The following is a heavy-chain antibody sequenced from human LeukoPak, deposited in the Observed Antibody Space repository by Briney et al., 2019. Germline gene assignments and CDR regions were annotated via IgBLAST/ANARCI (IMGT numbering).Heavy chain of an antibody. CDR2: IKSKTDGGTT. D-gene: IGHD3-10*01. Sequence: PGGSLRLSCAASGFTFSNAWMSWVRQAPGKGLEWVGRIKSKTDGGTTDYAAPVKRRFTISRDDSKNTLYLQMNSLKTEDTAVYYCTTELWFGEFPKYYFDYWGQGTLVTVSS. CDR3: TTELWFGEFPKYYFDY. V-gene: IGHV3-15*01. CDR1: GFTFSNAW. J-gene: IGHJ4*02.